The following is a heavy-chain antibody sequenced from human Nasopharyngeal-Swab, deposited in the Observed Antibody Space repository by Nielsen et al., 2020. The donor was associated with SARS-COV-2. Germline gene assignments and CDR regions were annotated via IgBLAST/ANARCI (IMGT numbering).Heavy chain of an antibody. D-gene: IGHD6-13*01. CDR2: ISGSGGST. Sequence: GESLKISCAASGLTFSSYAMSWVRQAPGKGLEWVSAISGSGGSTYYADSVKGRFTISRDNSKNTLYLQMNSLRAEDTAVYYCAKDRYSWVAAAAPGVYFDYWGQGTLVTVSS. CDR3: AKDRYSWVAAAAPGVYFDY. CDR1: GLTFSSYA. V-gene: IGHV3-23*01. J-gene: IGHJ4*02.